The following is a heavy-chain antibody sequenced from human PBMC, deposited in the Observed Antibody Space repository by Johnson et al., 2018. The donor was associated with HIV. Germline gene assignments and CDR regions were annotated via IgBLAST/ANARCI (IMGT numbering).Heavy chain of an antibody. V-gene: IGHV3-30*04. J-gene: IGHJ3*02. D-gene: IGHD3-16*01. CDR2: ISYDGSNK. Sequence: VQLVESGGGVVQPGRSLRLSCAASGFTFSSYAMHWVRQAPGKGLEWVAVISYDGSNKYYADSVKGRFTISRDNSKNTLHLQMNSLRAEDTAVYYCAREAVPRGLQSAFGGAFDIWGQGTMVTVAA. CDR1: GFTFSSYA. CDR3: AREAVPRGLQSAFGGAFDI.